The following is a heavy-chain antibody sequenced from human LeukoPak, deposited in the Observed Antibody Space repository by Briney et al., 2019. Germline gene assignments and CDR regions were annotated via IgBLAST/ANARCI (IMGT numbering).Heavy chain of an antibody. CDR3: ATFDY. CDR2: TRNKANSYTT. J-gene: IGHJ4*02. Sequence: PGGSLRLSCAASGFTFSDHYIDWVRQAPGKGLEWVGRTRNKANSYTTEYAASVKGRFTISRDDSKNSLYLQMNSLKTEDTAVYYCATFDYWGQGTLVTVSS. V-gene: IGHV3-72*01. CDR1: GFTFSDHY.